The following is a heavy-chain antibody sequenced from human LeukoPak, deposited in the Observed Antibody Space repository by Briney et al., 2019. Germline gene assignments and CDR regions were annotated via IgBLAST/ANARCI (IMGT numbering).Heavy chain of an antibody. CDR3: TRSLYDSSGYYFLFV. CDR2: IRSKANSYAT. D-gene: IGHD3-22*01. J-gene: IGHJ4*02. V-gene: IGHV3-73*01. CDR1: GFTFSSYA. Sequence: GGSLRLSCAASGFTFSSYAMQWVRQASGKGLEWVGRIRSKANSYATTYAAWVKGRFTISRDESKNSAYLQMKNLKTEDTAVYYCTRSLYDSSGYYFLFVWGQGTLVTVSS.